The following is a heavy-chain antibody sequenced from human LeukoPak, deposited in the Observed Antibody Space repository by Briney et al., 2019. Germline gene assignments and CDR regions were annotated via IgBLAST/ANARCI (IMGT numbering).Heavy chain of an antibody. CDR2: VYTSGST. CDR3: ATPIAAAENYYYYMDV. D-gene: IGHD6-13*01. V-gene: IGHV4-4*07. Sequence: SETLSLTCTVSGGSISGYYWSWIRQPAGKGLEWIGRVYTSGSTHYNPSLKSRVTMSVDTSKNQFSLKLSSVTAADTAVYYCATPIAAAENYYYYMDVWGKGTTVTVSS. CDR1: GGSISGYY. J-gene: IGHJ6*03.